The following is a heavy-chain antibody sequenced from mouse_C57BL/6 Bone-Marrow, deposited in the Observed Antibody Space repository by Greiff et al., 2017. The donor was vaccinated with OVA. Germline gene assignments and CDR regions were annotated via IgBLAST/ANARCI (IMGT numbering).Heavy chain of an antibody. CDR3: ARNPRQLRLLDY. CDR2: IDPSDSYT. J-gene: IGHJ2*01. V-gene: IGHV1-59*01. CDR1: GYTFTSYW. Sequence: QVQLQQPGAELVRPGTSVKLSCKASGYTFTSYWMHWVKQRPGQGLEWIGVIDPSDSYTNYNQKFKGKATLTVDTSSSTAYMQLSSLTSEDSAVYYCARNPRQLRLLDYWGQGTTLTVSS. D-gene: IGHD3-2*02.